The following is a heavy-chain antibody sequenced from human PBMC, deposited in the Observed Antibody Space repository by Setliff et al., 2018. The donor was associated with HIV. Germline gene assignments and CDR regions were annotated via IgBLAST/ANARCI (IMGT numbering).Heavy chain of an antibody. Sequence: ASVKVSCKASGYALTSYSLTWVRQAPGQGLEWMGWISDYNSNTEYAQKFQGRVTMTKDTSTSTAYMELRSLRPDDTAVYYCARGHSSGWYEGRYWGQGTLVTVSS. CDR2: ISDYNSNT. CDR1: GYALTSYS. J-gene: IGHJ4*02. CDR3: ARGHSSGWYEGRY. V-gene: IGHV1-18*01. D-gene: IGHD6-19*01.